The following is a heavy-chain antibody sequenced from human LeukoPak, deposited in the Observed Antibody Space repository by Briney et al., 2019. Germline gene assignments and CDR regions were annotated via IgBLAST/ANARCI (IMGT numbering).Heavy chain of an antibody. Sequence: GGSLRLSCVASGFRFGRDWISWVRQAPGKGLEWVANIKQDGSEKYYVDSVKGRFTISRDNAKNSLYLQMNSLRAEDTAVYYCAREGWGTSSWRDYWGQGTLVTVSS. CDR1: GFRFGRDW. CDR2: IKQDGSEK. V-gene: IGHV3-7*01. D-gene: IGHD6-13*01. CDR3: AREGWGTSSWRDY. J-gene: IGHJ4*02.